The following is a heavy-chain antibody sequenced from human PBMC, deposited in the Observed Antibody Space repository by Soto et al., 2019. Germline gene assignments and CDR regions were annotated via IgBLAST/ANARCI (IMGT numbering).Heavy chain of an antibody. CDR3: ARRDYYYYGMDV. CDR2: IRFRGTTI. J-gene: IGHJ6*02. CDR1: GFTFSNFE. Sequence: PGGSLRLSCAASGFTFSNFEMNWVRQVPGRGLEWLAYIRFRGTTIYYADSVRGRFTISRDNAKNSLYMQMNSLRAEDTAVYYCARRDYYYYGMDVWGQGTTVTVSS. V-gene: IGHV3-48*03.